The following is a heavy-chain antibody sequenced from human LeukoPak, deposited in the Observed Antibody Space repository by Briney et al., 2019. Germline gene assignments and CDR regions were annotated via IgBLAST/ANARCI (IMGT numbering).Heavy chain of an antibody. Sequence: PGRSLRLSCAASAFTFRSYAMHWVRQAPGKGLEWVAAISYDETNKFYADSVKGRFTISRDNSKKTLFLQMNSLRAEDTALYYCARDYCSRTSCLGMDVWGRGTMVTVSS. CDR2: ISYDETNK. D-gene: IGHD2-2*01. V-gene: IGHV3-30-3*01. CDR3: ARDYCSRTSCLGMDV. J-gene: IGHJ6*02. CDR1: AFTFRSYA.